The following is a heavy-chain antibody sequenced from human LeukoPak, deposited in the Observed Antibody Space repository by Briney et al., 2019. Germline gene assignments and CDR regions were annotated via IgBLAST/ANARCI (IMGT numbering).Heavy chain of an antibody. CDR2: IYHSGST. V-gene: IGHV4-4*02. D-gene: IGHD1-26*01. J-gene: IGHJ3*02. CDR1: GGSISSSNW. CDR3: AREGSGSYSGAFDI. Sequence: SGTLSLTCAVSGGSISSSNWWSWVRQPPGKGLEWIGEIYHSGSTNYNPSLKSRVTISVDKSKNQFSLKLSSVTAADTAVYYCAREGSGSYSGAFDIWGQGTMVTVSS.